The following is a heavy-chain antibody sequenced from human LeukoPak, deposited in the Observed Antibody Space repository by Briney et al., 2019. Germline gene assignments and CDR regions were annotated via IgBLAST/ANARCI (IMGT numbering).Heavy chain of an antibody. V-gene: IGHV3-7*01. Sequence: GGSLRLSCAASGFTFSSYWMSWVRQAPGKGLEWVANIKQDGSEKYYVDSVEGRFTISRDNAKNSLYLQMNSLRAEDTAVYYCARDPGIAVADYYLDYWGQGTLVTVSS. CDR3: ARDPGIAVADYYLDY. D-gene: IGHD6-19*01. CDR1: GFTFSSYW. J-gene: IGHJ4*02. CDR2: IKQDGSEK.